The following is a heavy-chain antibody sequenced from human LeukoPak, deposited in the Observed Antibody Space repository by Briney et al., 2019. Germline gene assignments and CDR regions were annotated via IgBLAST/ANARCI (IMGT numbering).Heavy chain of an antibody. J-gene: IGHJ4*02. D-gene: IGHD1-26*01. CDR3: ARGPPTGSYYYFDY. Sequence: PGGSLRLSCAASGFTFSSYEMNWVRQAPGKGLEWVSYISSAGSTIYYADSVKGRFTISRDNAKNSLYLQMNSLRAEDTAVYYCARGPPTGSYYYFDYWGQGTLVTVSS. V-gene: IGHV3-48*03. CDR2: ISSAGSTI. CDR1: GFTFSSYE.